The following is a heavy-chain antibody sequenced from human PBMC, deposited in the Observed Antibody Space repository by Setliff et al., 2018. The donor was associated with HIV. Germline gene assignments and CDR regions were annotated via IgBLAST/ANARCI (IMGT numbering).Heavy chain of an antibody. D-gene: IGHD6-19*01. CDR1: GGSISSDDYY. CDR2: VTYSGST. Sequence: PSETLSLTCTVSGGSISSDDYYWNWIRQHPGKGLEWIGYVTYSGSTYYNPSLKSRVTISVDTSKNQFSLKLNSMTAADTAVYFCVRGPQWLVQKGRVYYFDYWGQGTLVTVSS. V-gene: IGHV4-30-4*08. J-gene: IGHJ4*02. CDR3: VRGPQWLVQKGRVYYFDY.